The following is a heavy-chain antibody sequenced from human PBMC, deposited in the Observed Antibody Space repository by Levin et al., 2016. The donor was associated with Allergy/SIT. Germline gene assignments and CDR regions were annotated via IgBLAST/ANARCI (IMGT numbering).Heavy chain of an antibody. D-gene: IGHD3-22*01. J-gene: IGHJ6*02. CDR3: ASRDTMIVPPGLGMDV. CDR2: IYHSGST. Sequence: WIRQPPGKGLEWIGEIYHSGSTNYNPSLKSRVTISVDKSKNQFSLKLSSVTAADTAVYYCASRDTMIVPPGLGMDVWGQGTTVTVSS. V-gene: IGHV4-4*02.